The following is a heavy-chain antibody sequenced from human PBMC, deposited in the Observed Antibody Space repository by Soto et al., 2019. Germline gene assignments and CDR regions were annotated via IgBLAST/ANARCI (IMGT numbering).Heavy chain of an antibody. CDR1: GYTFTSYG. Sequence: EASVKVSCKASGYTFTSYGISWVRQAPGQGLEWMGWISAYNGNTNYAQKLQGRVTMTTDTSTSTAYMELRSLRSDDTAVYYCAVAPSNYYYYMDVWGKGTTVTVSS. D-gene: IGHD2-2*01. CDR3: AVAPSNYYYYMDV. V-gene: IGHV1-18*01. CDR2: ISAYNGNT. J-gene: IGHJ6*03.